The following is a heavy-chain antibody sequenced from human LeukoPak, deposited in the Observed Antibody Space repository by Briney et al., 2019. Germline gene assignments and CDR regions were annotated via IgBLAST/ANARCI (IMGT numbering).Heavy chain of an antibody. J-gene: IGHJ4*02. V-gene: IGHV4-59*01. D-gene: IGHD6-13*01. CDR2: IYYSGTT. CDR1: GGSIGTYS. CDR3: ARGVYIAAAQYGY. Sequence: SETLSLTCTVSGGSIGTYSWNWTRQPPGKGLEWIGYIYYSGTTNYNPSLKSRVTISVDTSKNQFSLKLSSVTAADTAVYYCARGVYIAAAQYGYRGQGTLVTVSS.